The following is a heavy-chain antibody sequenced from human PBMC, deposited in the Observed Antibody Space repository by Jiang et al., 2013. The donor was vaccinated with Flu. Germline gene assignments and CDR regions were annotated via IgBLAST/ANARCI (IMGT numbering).Heavy chain of an antibody. CDR2: ISSSGSTI. Sequence: GSLRLSCAASGFTFSDYYMSWIRQAPGKGLEWVSYISSSGSTIYYADSVKGRFTISRDNAKNSLYLQMNSLRAEDTAVYYCARDGVRKSREGYYGMDVWGQGTTVTVSS. V-gene: IGHV3-11*01. CDR3: ARDGVRKSREGYYGMDV. J-gene: IGHJ6*02. CDR1: GFTFSDYY.